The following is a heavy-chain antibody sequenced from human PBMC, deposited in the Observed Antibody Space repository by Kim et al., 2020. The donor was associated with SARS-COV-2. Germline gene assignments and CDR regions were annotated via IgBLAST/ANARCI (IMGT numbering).Heavy chain of an antibody. CDR3: AREFVDTAMAKNLGAFDI. D-gene: IGHD5-18*01. J-gene: IGHJ3*02. CDR1: GFTFSSYG. V-gene: IGHV3-33*01. Sequence: GGSLRLSCAACGFTFSSYGMHWVRQAPGKGLEWVAVIWYDGSNKYYADSVKGRFTISRDNSKNTLYLQMNSLRAEDTAVYYCAREFVDTAMAKNLGAFDIWGQGTMVTVSS. CDR2: IWYDGSNK.